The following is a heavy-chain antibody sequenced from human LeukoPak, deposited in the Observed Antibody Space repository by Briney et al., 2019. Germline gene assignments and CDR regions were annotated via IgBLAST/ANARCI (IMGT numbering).Heavy chain of an antibody. CDR2: ISAASGST. CDR1: GYSFTSFG. V-gene: IGHV1-18*01. J-gene: IGHJ4*02. Sequence: GASVKVSCMASGYSFTSFGLSWVRQAPGQGPEWMGWISAASGSTNCAQKFQDRVTMTTDTSTTTVYMELRSLRSDDTAVYYCAKEQEGTAIGGVFDYWGQGTVVTVSS. CDR3: AKEQEGTAIGGVFDY. D-gene: IGHD2-21*02.